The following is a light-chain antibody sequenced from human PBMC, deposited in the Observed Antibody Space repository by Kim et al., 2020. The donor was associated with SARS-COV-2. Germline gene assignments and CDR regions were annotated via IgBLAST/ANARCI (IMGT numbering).Light chain of an antibody. CDR1: QSVSSNY. CDR2: GAS. CDR3: QQYGSSPPT. J-gene: IGKJ1*01. V-gene: IGKV3-20*01. Sequence: EIVLTQSPGTLSLSPGERATLSCRASQSVSSNYLAWYQQKPGQAPRLLIYGASSRATGIPDRFSGSGSGTDFTLTISRLEPEDLAVYYCQQYGSSPPTFGQGTKVDIK.